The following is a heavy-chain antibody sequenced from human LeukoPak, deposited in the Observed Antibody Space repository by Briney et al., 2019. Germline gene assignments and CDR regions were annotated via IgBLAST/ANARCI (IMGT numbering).Heavy chain of an antibody. J-gene: IGHJ4*02. Sequence: SETLSLTCAVYGGSFSGYYWSWIRQPPGKGLEWIGEINHSGNTNYNPSLKSRLSVSLDKSRNQFSLKLSFVTAADTAVYYCVRTPRDWGQGILVTVSS. CDR3: VRTPRD. D-gene: IGHD2-21*01. CDR2: INHSGNT. CDR1: GGSFSGYY. V-gene: IGHV4-34*01.